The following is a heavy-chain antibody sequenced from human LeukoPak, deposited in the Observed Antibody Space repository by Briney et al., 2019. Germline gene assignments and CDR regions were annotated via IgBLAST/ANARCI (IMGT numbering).Heavy chain of an antibody. CDR3: AREGGEWELLRTFDY. V-gene: IGHV3-21*01. CDR1: GFTFSSYS. CDR2: IYSGGSR. D-gene: IGHD1-26*01. Sequence: GGSLRLSCAASGFTFSSYSMNWVSQAPGKGLDWVSVIYSGGSRYYADSVKGRFTISRDNAKNSLYLQMNSLRAEDTAVYYCAREGGEWELLRTFDYWGQGTLVTVSS. J-gene: IGHJ4*02.